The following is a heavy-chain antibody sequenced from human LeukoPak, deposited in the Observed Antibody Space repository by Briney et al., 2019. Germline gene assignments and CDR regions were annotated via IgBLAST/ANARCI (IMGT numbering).Heavy chain of an antibody. CDR3: ARGYGSGILGWFDP. CDR2: INHSGST. J-gene: IGHJ5*02. V-gene: IGHV4-34*01. Sequence: SETLSLTCAVYGGSFSGYYWSWIRQPPGKGLEWIGEINHSGSTNYNPSLKSRVTISVDTSKNQFSLKLSSVTAADTAVYYCARGYGSGILGWFDPWGQGTLATVSS. D-gene: IGHD3-10*01. CDR1: GGSFSGYY.